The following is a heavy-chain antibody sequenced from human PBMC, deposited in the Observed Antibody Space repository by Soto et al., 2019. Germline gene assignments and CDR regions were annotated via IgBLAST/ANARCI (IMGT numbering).Heavy chain of an antibody. CDR1: GGTFSSYA. Sequence: SVKVSCKASGGTFSSYAISWVRQAPGQGLEWMGGIIPIFGTANYAQKFQGRVTITADESTSTAYMELSSLRSEDTAVYYCARDGKKGGGSCYTRCYYGMDVWGQGTTVTVSS. CDR2: IIPIFGTA. V-gene: IGHV1-69*13. CDR3: ARDGKKGGGSCYTRCYYGMDV. D-gene: IGHD2-15*01. J-gene: IGHJ6*02.